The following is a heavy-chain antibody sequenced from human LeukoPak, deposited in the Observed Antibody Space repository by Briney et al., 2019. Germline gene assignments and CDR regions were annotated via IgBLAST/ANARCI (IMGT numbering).Heavy chain of an antibody. D-gene: IGHD5-24*01. CDR1: GGSISSYY. Sequence: SETLSLTCTVSGGSISSYYWSWIRQPPGKGLEWIGYIYYSGSTNYNPSLKSRVTISVDTSKNQFSLKLSSVTAADTAVYYCARRSRDGYNYSDYWGQGTLVTVSP. J-gene: IGHJ4*02. CDR3: ARRSRDGYNYSDY. CDR2: IYYSGST. V-gene: IGHV4-59*08.